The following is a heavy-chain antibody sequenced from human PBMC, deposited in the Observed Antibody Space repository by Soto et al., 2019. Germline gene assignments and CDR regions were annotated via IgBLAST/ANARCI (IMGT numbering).Heavy chain of an antibody. J-gene: IGHJ4*02. CDR3: ARGQLLFAY. CDR1: DASVSKYY. V-gene: IGHV4-59*02. D-gene: IGHD3-10*02. Sequence: SETLSLTCSVSDASVSKYYWSWIRQPPGKGLEWIGYISHTGYTSYNPSLESRLTISMDKSKNQLSLNLNSVTTADTAVYYCARGQLLFAYWGQGTPVTVS. CDR2: ISHTGYT.